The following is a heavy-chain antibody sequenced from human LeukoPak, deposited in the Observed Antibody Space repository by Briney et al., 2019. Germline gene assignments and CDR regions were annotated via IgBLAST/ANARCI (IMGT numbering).Heavy chain of an antibody. J-gene: IGHJ5*02. CDR3: ARGTLGDYWFDP. D-gene: IGHD2-21*02. Sequence: GASVKVSCKASGGTFSSYAISWVRQAPGQGLEWMGGIIPIFGTANYAQKFQGRVTITTDESTSTAYMELSSLRPEDTAVYYCARGTLGDYWFDPWGQGTLVTVSS. V-gene: IGHV1-69*05. CDR2: IIPIFGTA. CDR1: GGTFSSYA.